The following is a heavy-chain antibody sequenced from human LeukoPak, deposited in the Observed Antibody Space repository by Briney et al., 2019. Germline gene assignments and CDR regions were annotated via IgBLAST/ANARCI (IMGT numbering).Heavy chain of an antibody. CDR3: ARPQTTVDDAFDI. Sequence: GESLKISCQGSGYSFTSYWIGWVRQMPGKGLEWMGIIYPGDSDTRYSPSFQGQVTISADKSISTAYLQWSSLKASDTAMYYCARPQTTVDDAFDIWGQGTMVTVSS. V-gene: IGHV5-51*01. D-gene: IGHD4-17*01. CDR2: IYPGDSDT. CDR1: GYSFTSYW. J-gene: IGHJ3*02.